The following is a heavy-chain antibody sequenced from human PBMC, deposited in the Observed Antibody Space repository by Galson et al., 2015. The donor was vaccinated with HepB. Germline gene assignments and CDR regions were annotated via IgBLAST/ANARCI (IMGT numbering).Heavy chain of an antibody. CDR1: GFTFSTYS. D-gene: IGHD2-2*01. CDR3: TRDRYCTSTTCSGYYYGMDV. V-gene: IGHV3-48*02. Sequence: SLRLSCAASGFTFSTYSMNWVRQAPGKGLEWISYISRSSSNRYYADSVNGRFTISRDDAKNSLYPQMNSLRDEDTAVYYCTRDRYCTSTTCSGYYYGMDVWGQGTTVTVSS. CDR2: ISRSSSNR. J-gene: IGHJ6*02.